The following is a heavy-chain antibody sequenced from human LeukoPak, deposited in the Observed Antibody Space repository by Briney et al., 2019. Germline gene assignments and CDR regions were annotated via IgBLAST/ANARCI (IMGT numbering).Heavy chain of an antibody. D-gene: IGHD2-2*01. CDR3: AGVVPAAITVSAYGMDV. CDR1: GGSFSGYY. J-gene: IGHJ6*02. Sequence: PSETLSLTCAVYGGSFSGYYWSWIRQPPGKGLEWIGEINHSGSTNYNPPLKSRVTISVDTSKNQFSLKLSSVTAADTAVYYCAGVVPAAITVSAYGMDVWGQGTTVTVSS. V-gene: IGHV4-34*01. CDR2: INHSGST.